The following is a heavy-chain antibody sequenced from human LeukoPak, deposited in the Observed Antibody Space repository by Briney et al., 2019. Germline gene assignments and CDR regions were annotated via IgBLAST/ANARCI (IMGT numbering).Heavy chain of an antibody. CDR1: GYTFTDYY. CDR3: ARCTAAAGTYPLDY. J-gene: IGHJ4*02. V-gene: IGHV1-2*02. D-gene: IGHD6-13*01. CDR2: INPNRGDT. Sequence: ASVKVSCKDSGYTFTDYYMHWVRQAPGQGLGWIGWINPNRGDTIFAQKFHGRVTMIKETSISTAYMELSRLTSDDTAVYFCARCTAAAGTYPLDYWGQGTLVTVSS.